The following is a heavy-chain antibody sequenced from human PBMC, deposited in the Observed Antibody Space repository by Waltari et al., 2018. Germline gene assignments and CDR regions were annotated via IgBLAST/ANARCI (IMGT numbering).Heavy chain of an antibody. CDR1: GFGFRSHG. D-gene: IGHD1-26*01. CDR3: APMGASRLTWTD. CDR2: ISGGGYPI. Sequence: EVQLVESGGGLVQPGGSLRPSCASSGFGFRSHGMQRVRQAPGKGLEWVAHISGGGYPIYYADSVKGRFTISRDNAKNSLFLQMNGLRAEDTAVYYCAPMGASRLTWTDWGQGTLVTVSS. J-gene: IGHJ4*02. V-gene: IGHV3-48*01.